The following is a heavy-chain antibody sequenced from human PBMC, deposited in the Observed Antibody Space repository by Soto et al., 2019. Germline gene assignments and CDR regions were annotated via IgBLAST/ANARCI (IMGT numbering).Heavy chain of an antibody. V-gene: IGHV3-23*01. CDR1: VFTFSRYA. CDR3: AKDRDYPRDYFHY. J-gene: IGHJ4*02. CDR2: ISPNGQGI. Sequence: GGSLRLSCAASVFTFSRYALSWLRQAPGKGLEWVSAISPNGQGIYYADSVRGRFTISRDFSKNTVFLHMDSLRAEDTAVYYCAKDRDYPRDYFHYWGQGTLVTVSS. D-gene: IGHD3-10*01.